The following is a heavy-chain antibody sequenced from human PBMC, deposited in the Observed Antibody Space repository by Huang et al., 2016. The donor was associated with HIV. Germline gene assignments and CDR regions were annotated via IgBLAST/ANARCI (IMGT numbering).Heavy chain of an antibody. Sequence: EVRLSESGGDLVWPGVSLSLSCQTAGFNFRVYAMNWVRQAPGRGLGWVARISGTAAHTYYAASVRRRFSIARDNDQNTVSLQMNSLGAEDTGIYYCAKAPQVLSQALDGWGQGILVTVSS. CDR3: AKAPQVLSQALDG. D-gene: IGHD1-1*01. CDR2: ISGTAAHT. J-gene: IGHJ4*02. V-gene: IGHV3-23*01. CDR1: GFNFRVYA.